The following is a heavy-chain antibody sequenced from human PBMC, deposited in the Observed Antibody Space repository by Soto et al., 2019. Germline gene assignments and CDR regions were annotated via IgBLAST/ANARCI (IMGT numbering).Heavy chain of an antibody. D-gene: IGHD3-3*01. CDR3: ARDRWAPTYYDFWSGYYPYYYGMDV. Sequence: GASVKVSCKASGYTFTSYGISWVRQAPGQGLEWMGWISAYNGNTNYAQKLQGRVTMTTDTSTSTAYMELRSLRSDDTAVYYCARDRWAPTYYDFWSGYYPYYYGMDVWGQGTTVTVSS. V-gene: IGHV1-18*01. CDR1: GYTFTSYG. CDR2: ISAYNGNT. J-gene: IGHJ6*02.